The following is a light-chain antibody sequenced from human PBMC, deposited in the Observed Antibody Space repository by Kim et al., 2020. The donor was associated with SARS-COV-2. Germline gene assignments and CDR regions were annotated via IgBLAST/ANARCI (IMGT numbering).Light chain of an antibody. CDR2: DAS. CDR1: QDISSG. CDR3: QQFNNYPLT. V-gene: IGKV1D-13*01. Sequence: GDRVTITCRASQDISSGLTWYQQKPGKAPKLLIYDASSLESGVPSRFSGSGSGTEFTLTISSLQPEDFATYYCQQFNNYPLTFGGGTKVEIK. J-gene: IGKJ4*01.